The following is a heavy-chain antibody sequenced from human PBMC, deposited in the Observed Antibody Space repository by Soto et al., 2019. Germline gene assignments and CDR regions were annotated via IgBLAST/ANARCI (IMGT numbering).Heavy chain of an antibody. D-gene: IGHD3-16*01. CDR2: INGYNGNT. V-gene: IGHV1-18*01. CDR1: GYTFTSYG. Sequence: QVQLVQSGAEVKKPGASVKVSCKASGYTFTSYGITWVRQAPGQGLEWLGWINGYNGNTNYAQKLQGRVTMTTDTSTSTAYMELRSLRSDDTAVYYCARMGDVPYYYYGMDVWGQGTTVTVSS. J-gene: IGHJ6*02. CDR3: ARMGDVPYYYYGMDV.